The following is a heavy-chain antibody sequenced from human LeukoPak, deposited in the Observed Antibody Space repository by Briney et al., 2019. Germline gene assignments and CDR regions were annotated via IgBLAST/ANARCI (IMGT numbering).Heavy chain of an antibody. Sequence: SETLSLACTVSRDSINSIYCWGWIRQPPGKGLEWIGTGCPSGSSYYNPSLESRVTISIDTSKIQFSLRLSSVTAADTAVYYCASSSYSSSSRGYWGQGTLVTVSS. CDR1: RDSINSIYC. J-gene: IGHJ4*02. CDR3: ASSSYSSSSRGY. V-gene: IGHV4-38-2*02. CDR2: GCPSGSS. D-gene: IGHD6-6*01.